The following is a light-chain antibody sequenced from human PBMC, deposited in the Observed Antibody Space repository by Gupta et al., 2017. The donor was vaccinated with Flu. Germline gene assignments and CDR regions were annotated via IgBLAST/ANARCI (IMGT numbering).Light chain of an antibody. CDR2: EVI. CDR1: SSDVGGYNY. V-gene: IGLV2-14*01. J-gene: IGLJ3*02. Sequence: SVXXSPGQSXTXXXXXTSSDVGGYNYVSWYQHHPGKAPKLMIYEVINRPSGVSNRFSGSKSGNTASLTISGLQAEDEADYYCSSYTSSNSLEFGGGTKLTVL. CDR3: SSYTSSNSLE.